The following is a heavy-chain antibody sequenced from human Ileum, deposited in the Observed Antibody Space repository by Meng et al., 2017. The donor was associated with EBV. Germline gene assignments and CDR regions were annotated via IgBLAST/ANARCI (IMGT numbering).Heavy chain of an antibody. J-gene: IGHJ5*02. CDR1: GGSFNDYY. D-gene: IGHD4-23*01. CDR2: IDQSGYT. Sequence: QARPQQWGTGLLKPSETLSLTCAVYGGSFNDYYWTWLRQPPGKGLEWIGEIDQSGYTKFNPSLSSRATISRDTSNNQFSLRLNSVTAADTALYYCARYGRCNGNSFYCFDPWGQGTLVTVSS. V-gene: IGHV4-34*01. CDR3: ARYGRCNGNSFYCFDP.